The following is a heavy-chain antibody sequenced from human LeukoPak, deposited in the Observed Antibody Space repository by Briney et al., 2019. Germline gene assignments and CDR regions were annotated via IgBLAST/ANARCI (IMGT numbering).Heavy chain of an antibody. V-gene: IGHV3-21*01. Sequence: PGGSLRLSCAASGFTFSSYSMNRVRQAPGKGLEWVSSISSSSSYIYYADSVKGRFTISRDNAKNSLYLQMNSLRAEDTAVYYCARDPGFYAYSSSSHDASVIWGQGTMVTVSS. CDR2: ISSSSSYI. D-gene: IGHD6-6*01. CDR1: GFTFSSYS. CDR3: ARDPGFYAYSSSSHDASVI. J-gene: IGHJ3*02.